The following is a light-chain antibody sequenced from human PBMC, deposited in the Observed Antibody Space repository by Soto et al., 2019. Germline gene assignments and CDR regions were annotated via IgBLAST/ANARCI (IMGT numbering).Light chain of an antibody. CDR1: QSISNW. CDR3: QQDINYPWT. CDR2: HAS. J-gene: IGKJ1*01. Sequence: DIQMTQSPSTLPASVGDRVTITCRDSQSISNWLAWYQQKQGTAPKVXIYHASNLQSGVPSRFSGSGSGTDFTLAISSLQPEDSATYYCQQDINYPWTFGQGTKVDIK. V-gene: IGKV1-5*01.